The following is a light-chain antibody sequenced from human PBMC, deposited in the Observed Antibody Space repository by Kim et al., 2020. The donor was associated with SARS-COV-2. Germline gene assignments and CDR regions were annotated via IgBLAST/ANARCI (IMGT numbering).Light chain of an antibody. CDR2: GKN. CDR3: NSRDSSGNHVV. J-gene: IGLJ2*01. CDR1: SLRNYY. Sequence: ALGLKVRITCQGDSLRNYYASWYQQKPGQAPVLVIYGKNNRPSGIPDRFSGSSSGNTASLTITGAQAEDEADYYCNSRDSSGNHVVFGGGTQLTVL. V-gene: IGLV3-19*01.